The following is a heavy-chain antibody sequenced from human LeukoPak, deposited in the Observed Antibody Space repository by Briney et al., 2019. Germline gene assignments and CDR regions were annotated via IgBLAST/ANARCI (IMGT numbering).Heavy chain of an antibody. CDR1: GFTFSRCW. CDR2: IKYDGNEE. CDR3: KSGGAAPGSFDY. V-gene: IGHV3-7*01. Sequence: GGSLRLSCAASGFTFSRCWMSWMRQAPGKGLEWVANIKYDGNEEYYVDSVKGRFTISRDNAKNSLYLQLNSLRVEDTAVYYCKSGGAAPGSFDYWGQGTLVTVSP. J-gene: IGHJ4*02. D-gene: IGHD1-1*01.